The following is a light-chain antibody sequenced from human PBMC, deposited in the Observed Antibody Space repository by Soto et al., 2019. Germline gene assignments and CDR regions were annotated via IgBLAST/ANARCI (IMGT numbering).Light chain of an antibody. CDR2: DAS. CDR1: QSVSRY. CDR3: HQRSNWLT. J-gene: IGKJ4*01. V-gene: IGKV3-11*01. Sequence: EIVLTQSPATLSLSPGERDTLSCRASQSVSRYLAWYQQKPGQAPRLLIYDASNRATGIPARFSGSGSGTDFTLTISSLEPEDFAVYYCHQRSNWLTFGGGTKVEIK.